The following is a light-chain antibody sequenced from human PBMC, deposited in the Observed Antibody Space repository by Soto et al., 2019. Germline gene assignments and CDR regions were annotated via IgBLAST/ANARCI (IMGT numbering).Light chain of an antibody. CDR3: QRSWT. J-gene: IGKJ2*01. Sequence: DIQLTQSPSSLSAFGGARVTITCRASQNISDSLNWYQHKPGQAPTLLIYAASSLQSGVPSRFSGSGSETDFTLPISSLQPEDFASYFCQRSWTFGQGTK. CDR1: QNISDS. V-gene: IGKV1-39*01. CDR2: AAS.